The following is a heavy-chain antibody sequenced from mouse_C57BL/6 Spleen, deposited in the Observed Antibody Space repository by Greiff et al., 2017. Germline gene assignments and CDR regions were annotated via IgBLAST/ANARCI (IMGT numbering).Heavy chain of an antibody. Sequence: QVQLQQSGPELVKPGASVKISCKASGYAFSSSWMNWVKQRPGKGLEWIGRIYPGDGDTNYNGTFKGKATLTADKSSSTAYMQLSSLTSEDSAVYFCARSKYDYDRGYAMDYWGQGTSVTVSS. CDR1: GYAFSSSW. CDR3: ARSKYDYDRGYAMDY. V-gene: IGHV1-82*01. CDR2: IYPGDGDT. D-gene: IGHD2-4*01. J-gene: IGHJ4*01.